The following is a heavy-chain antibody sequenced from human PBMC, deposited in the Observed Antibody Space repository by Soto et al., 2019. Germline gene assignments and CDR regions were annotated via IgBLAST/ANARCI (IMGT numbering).Heavy chain of an antibody. CDR2: IYYSGST. CDR1: GGSISSGDYY. J-gene: IGHJ5*02. Sequence: PSETLSLTCTVSGGSISSGDYYWSWIRQPPGKGMERIGYIYYSGSTYFNPSLKSRVTISVYTSKNLFSLKLSSVTAADTAVYYCARALTDYRNPNWFDPWGQGTLVTVSS. D-gene: IGHD4-17*01. V-gene: IGHV4-30-4*01. CDR3: ARALTDYRNPNWFDP.